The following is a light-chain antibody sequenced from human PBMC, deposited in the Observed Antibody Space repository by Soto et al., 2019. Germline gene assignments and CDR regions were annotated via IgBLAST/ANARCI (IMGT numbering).Light chain of an antibody. V-gene: IGKV1-39*01. J-gene: IGKJ3*01. CDR1: QSISSY. Sequence: DIQMTQSPSSLSASVGDRVTITCRASQSISSYLNWYQEKPGKAPKLLIYAASSLQSGVPSRFSGSGSGTDITLTISSLQPEDFATYYCQQSYSTPTFGPGTKVYIK. CDR2: AAS. CDR3: QQSYSTPT.